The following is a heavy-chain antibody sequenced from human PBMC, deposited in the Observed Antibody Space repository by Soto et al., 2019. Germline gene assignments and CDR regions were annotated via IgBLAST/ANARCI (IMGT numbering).Heavy chain of an antibody. J-gene: IGHJ4*02. CDR2: INPSGGST. Sequence: ASVKVSCKASGYTFTSYYMHWVRQAPGQGLEWMGIINPSGGSTSYAQKFQGRVTMTRDTSTSTVYMELSSLRSEDTAVYYCARDSCSSTSCYPYFDYWGQGTLVTVSS. CDR1: GYTFTSYY. V-gene: IGHV1-46*01. CDR3: ARDSCSSTSCYPYFDY. D-gene: IGHD2-2*01.